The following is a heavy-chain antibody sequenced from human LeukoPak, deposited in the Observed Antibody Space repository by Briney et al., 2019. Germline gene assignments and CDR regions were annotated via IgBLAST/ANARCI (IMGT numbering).Heavy chain of an antibody. J-gene: IGHJ3*02. Sequence: GGSLRLSCAASGFTFSSYAMHWVRQAPGKGLEWVAVISYDGSNKYYADSVKGRFTISRDSFKNTLYLQMNSLREDTAVYYCAKEGDYYGSGSYRDGFDIWGQGTRATVSS. CDR3: AKEGDYYGSGSYRDGFDI. V-gene: IGHV3-30*04. CDR2: ISYDGSNK. CDR1: GFTFSSYA. D-gene: IGHD3-10*01.